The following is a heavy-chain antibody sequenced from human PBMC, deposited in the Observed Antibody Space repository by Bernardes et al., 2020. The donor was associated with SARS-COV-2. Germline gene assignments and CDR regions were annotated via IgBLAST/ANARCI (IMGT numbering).Heavy chain of an antibody. V-gene: IGHV3-64D*09. Sequence: GSLRLSCSASGFSFSDYAMHWVRQAPGKGLEYVSAISSNGGSTFYADSVKGRFTISRDNPKNTLYLEMSSLRPEDTAVYYCVDLQGDSSYWGQGTLVTVSS. J-gene: IGHJ4*02. CDR3: VDLQGDSSY. CDR1: GFSFSDYA. CDR2: ISSNGGST. D-gene: IGHD3-16*01.